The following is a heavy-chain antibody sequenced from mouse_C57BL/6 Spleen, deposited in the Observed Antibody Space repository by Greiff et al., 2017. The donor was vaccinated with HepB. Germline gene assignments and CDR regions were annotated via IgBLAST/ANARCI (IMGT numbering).Heavy chain of an antibody. D-gene: IGHD1-1*01. V-gene: IGHV1-52*01. CDR2: IDPSDSET. CDR1: GYTFTSYW. CDR3: ARGDYYGSSLDY. Sequence: QVQLQQPGAELVRPGSSVMLSCKASGYTFTSYWMHWVKQRPIQGLEWIGNIDPSDSETHYNQKFKDKATLTVDKSSSTAYMQLSSLTSEYSAVYYCARGDYYGSSLDYWGQGTTLTVSS. J-gene: IGHJ2*01.